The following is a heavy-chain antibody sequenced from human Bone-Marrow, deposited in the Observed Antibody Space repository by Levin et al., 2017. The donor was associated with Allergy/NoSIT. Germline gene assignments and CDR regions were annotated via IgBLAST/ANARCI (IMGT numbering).Heavy chain of an antibody. Sequence: GGSLRLSCAASGFTFSNYWMSWVRQAPGKGLEWVANIKQDGSENNYVDSVKGRFTISRDNAKNSVYLQMNSLRAEDTAVYFCARGQQLVFWGQGTLVTVSS. D-gene: IGHD6-13*01. CDR2: IKQDGSEN. V-gene: IGHV3-7*01. J-gene: IGHJ4*02. CDR1: GFTFSNYW. CDR3: ARGQQLVF.